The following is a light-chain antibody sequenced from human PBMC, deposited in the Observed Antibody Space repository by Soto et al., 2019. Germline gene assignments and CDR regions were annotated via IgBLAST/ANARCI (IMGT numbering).Light chain of an antibody. Sequence: IVLTQSPATLSLSPGERATLSCSASEGVSSSLAWYQQKPGQCPRLLIYEVSNRATGIPARFSGSGSAAHFTLTISSLEPDDFAVYYCQQRYNWSRTFGQGTKV. J-gene: IGKJ1*01. CDR1: EGVSSS. CDR2: EVS. V-gene: IGKV3-11*01. CDR3: QQRYNWSRT.